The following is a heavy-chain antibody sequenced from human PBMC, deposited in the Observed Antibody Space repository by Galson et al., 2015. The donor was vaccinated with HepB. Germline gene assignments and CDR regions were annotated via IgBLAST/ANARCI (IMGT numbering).Heavy chain of an antibody. V-gene: IGHV3-48*01. D-gene: IGHD2-15*01. CDR1: GFTFSSYS. J-gene: IGHJ4*02. CDR2: ISSSSSTI. CDR3: ARESGLLYPDFDY. Sequence: SLRLSCAASGFTFSSYSMNWVRRAPGKGLEWVSYISSSSSTIYYADSVKGRFTISRDNAKNSLYLQMNSLRAEDTAVYYCARESGLLYPDFDYWGQGTLVTVSS.